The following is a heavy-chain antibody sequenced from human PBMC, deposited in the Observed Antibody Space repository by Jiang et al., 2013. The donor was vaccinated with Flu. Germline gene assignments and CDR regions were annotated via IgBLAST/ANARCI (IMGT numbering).Heavy chain of an antibody. D-gene: IGHD2-15*01. V-gene: IGHV3-30*02. CDR3: ATLRGSSYDTYLLDS. J-gene: IGHJ4*02. Sequence: QLVESGGGVVRPGGSLTLSCAASGFSFSYYGMYWVRQASGKGLEWLTSIRYDGSNKYYADSVKGRFTISRDNPKNTLYLQMNSLRAEDTAVYYCATLRGSSYDTYLLDSWGQGTLVSVSS. CDR1: GFSFSYYG. CDR2: IRYDGSNK.